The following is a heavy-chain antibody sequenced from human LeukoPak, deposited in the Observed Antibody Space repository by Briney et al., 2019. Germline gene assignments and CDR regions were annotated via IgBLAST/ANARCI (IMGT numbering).Heavy chain of an antibody. J-gene: IGHJ6*02. V-gene: IGHV3-73*01. CDR2: IRNKANGFAT. CDR1: GFTFSGSA. CDR3: AKDLYGDYDAYYYYGMDV. Sequence: GGSLRLSCAASGFTFSGSAMHWVSQASGKGLEWVGRIRNKANGFATAYAASVRGRFTISRDDSKNTAYLQMNSLRAEDTAVYYCAKDLYGDYDAYYYYGMDVWGQGTTVTVSS. D-gene: IGHD4-17*01.